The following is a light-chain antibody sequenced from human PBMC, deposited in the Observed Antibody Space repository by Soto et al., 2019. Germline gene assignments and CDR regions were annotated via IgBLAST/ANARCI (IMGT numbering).Light chain of an antibody. CDR3: CSYAGSNTQV. CDR2: EVT. CDR1: SSVVGSYNL. V-gene: IGLV2-23*02. Sequence: QSALTQPASVSGSPGQSITISCTGSSSVVGSYNLVSWYQQHPGKAPKLMIYEVTKRPSGFSNRFSGSKSGNTASLTISGLQAEDEADYYCCSYAGSNTQVFGTGTKVTVL. J-gene: IGLJ1*01.